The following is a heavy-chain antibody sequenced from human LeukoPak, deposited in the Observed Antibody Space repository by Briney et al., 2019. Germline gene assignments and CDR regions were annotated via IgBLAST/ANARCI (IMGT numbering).Heavy chain of an antibody. Sequence: GGSLRLSCAATGFTFSSHAMSWVRQAPGKGLEWVAIISYDGSDKYYADSVKGRFTISRDNSKNTLNLQMNSLRVEDTAVYYCAREYRGWYFDHWGQGTLVTVSS. J-gene: IGHJ4*02. CDR2: ISYDGSDK. V-gene: IGHV3-30*03. D-gene: IGHD1-1*01. CDR3: AREYRGWYFDH. CDR1: GFTFSSHA.